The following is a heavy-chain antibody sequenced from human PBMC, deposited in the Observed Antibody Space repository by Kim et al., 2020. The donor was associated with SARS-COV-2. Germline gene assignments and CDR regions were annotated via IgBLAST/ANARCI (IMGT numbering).Heavy chain of an antibody. V-gene: IGHV5-51*01. CDR2: IYPGDSDT. CDR3: ARHRIVGATVSDMDV. J-gene: IGHJ6*02. CDR1: GYRFSNYW. D-gene: IGHD1-26*01. Sequence: GESLKISCEGSGYRFSNYWIAWVRQMPGKGLDFMGIIYPGDSDTRYTPSFQGQVTISADKSINTAYLQWSSLKASDTAIYYCARHRIVGATVSDMDVWGQ.